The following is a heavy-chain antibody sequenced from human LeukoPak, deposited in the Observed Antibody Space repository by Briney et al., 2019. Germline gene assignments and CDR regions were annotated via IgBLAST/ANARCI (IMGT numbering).Heavy chain of an antibody. J-gene: IGHJ3*02. Sequence: PSETLSLTCTVSGGSISSSSYYWGWIRQPPGKGLEWIGSVYYSGSTYYNPSLKSRVTISVDTSKNQFSLKLSSVTAADTAVYYCARALCTMIVGVGAFDIWGQGTMVTVSS. CDR2: VYYSGST. D-gene: IGHD3-22*01. CDR1: GGSISSSSYY. V-gene: IGHV4-39*07. CDR3: ARALCTMIVGVGAFDI.